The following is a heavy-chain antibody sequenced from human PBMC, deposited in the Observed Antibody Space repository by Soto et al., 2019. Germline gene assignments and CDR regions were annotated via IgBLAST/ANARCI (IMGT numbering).Heavy chain of an antibody. J-gene: IGHJ4*02. Sequence: ASVKVSCKDSGYTFTSYAMHWVRQAPGQRLEWMGWINAGNGNTKYSQKFPGRVTITRDTSASTAYMELSSLRSEDTAVYYCARDQAPITIFGVAPLYYWGQGTLVTVSS. CDR1: GYTFTSYA. CDR2: INAGNGNT. CDR3: ARDQAPITIFGVAPLYY. D-gene: IGHD3-3*01. V-gene: IGHV1-3*01.